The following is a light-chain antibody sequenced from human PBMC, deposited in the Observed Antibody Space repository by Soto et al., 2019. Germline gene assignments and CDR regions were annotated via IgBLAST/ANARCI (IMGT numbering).Light chain of an antibody. CDR2: LTS. J-gene: IGKJ1*01. Sequence: DIVLTQPPATLSSFPGDRVTLSCRASQAVNTRFAWYQHKPGQAPRLIIYLTSNRAAGIPAMFSGSGSETDFTLTISDVEPEDFAVYYCHQRQSWPRTFGQGTKVDIK. V-gene: IGKV3-11*01. CDR1: QAVNTR. CDR3: HQRQSWPRT.